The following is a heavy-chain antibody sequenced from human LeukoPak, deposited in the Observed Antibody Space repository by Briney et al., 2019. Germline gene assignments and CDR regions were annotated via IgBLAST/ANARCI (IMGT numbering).Heavy chain of an antibody. CDR1: GFTFRSSW. J-gene: IGHJ6*04. CDR3: AELGITMIGGV. V-gene: IGHV3-7*01. CDR2: INQDASDI. D-gene: IGHD3-10*02. Sequence: GGSLRLSCAGSGFTFRSSWMSWVRQTPGKGLEWVATINQDASDISYVDSVKGRFTISRDNAKNSLYLQMNSLRAEDTAVYYCAELGITMIGGVWGKGTTVTISS.